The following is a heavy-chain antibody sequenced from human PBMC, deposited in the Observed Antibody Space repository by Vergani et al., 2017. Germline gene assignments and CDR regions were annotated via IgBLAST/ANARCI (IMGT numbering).Heavy chain of an antibody. V-gene: IGHV4-38-2*01. Sequence: QVQLQESGPGLVKPSETLSLTCAVSGFSIDNGYYWAWIRQPPGKGLEWIGSIYHSGSTYYNPSLKSRVTISVDTSKNQFSLKLSSVTAADTAVYYCARSGSYYDSSGYYEPWGQGTLVTVSS. D-gene: IGHD3-22*01. CDR2: IYHSGST. J-gene: IGHJ5*02. CDR3: ARSGSYYDSSGYYEP. CDR1: GFSIDNGYY.